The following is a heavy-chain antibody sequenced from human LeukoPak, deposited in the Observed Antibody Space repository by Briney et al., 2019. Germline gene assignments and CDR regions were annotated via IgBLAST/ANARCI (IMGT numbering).Heavy chain of an antibody. D-gene: IGHD3-22*01. J-gene: IGHJ6*02. CDR1: GGTFSSYA. Sequence: ASVKVSCKASGGTFSSYAISWVRQAPGQGLEWMGRIIPILGIANYAQKFQGRVTITADKSTSTAYMELSSLRSEDTAVYYCARGTVVAPYGMDVWGQGTTVTVSS. V-gene: IGHV1-69*04. CDR2: IIPILGIA. CDR3: ARGTVVAPYGMDV.